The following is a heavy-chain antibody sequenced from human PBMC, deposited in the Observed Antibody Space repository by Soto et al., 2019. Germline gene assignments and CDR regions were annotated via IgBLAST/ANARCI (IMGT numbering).Heavy chain of an antibody. J-gene: IGHJ4*01. V-gene: IGHV1-18*01. CDR2: ISAFNGKT. D-gene: IGHD3-22*01. CDR1: GYTFNIYG. CDR3: ARDRVPKSSGFFPFDY. Sequence: QIQLVQSGAEVKKPGASVKVSCKASGYTFNIYGINWVRQAPGQGLEWMGWISAFNGKTNYAQNVQGRVTMTPATCTSTAYVELRSLRSDDTAVYYCARDRVPKSSGFFPFDYWGHGTLVTVSS.